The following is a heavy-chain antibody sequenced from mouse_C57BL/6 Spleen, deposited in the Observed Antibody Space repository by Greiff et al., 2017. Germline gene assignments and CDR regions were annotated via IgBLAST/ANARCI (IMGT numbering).Heavy chain of an antibody. CDR2: IRSKSNNYAT. D-gene: IGHD1-1*01. CDR3: VGQNYGSRGYFEV. Sequence: EVHLVESGGGLVQPKGSLKLSCAASGFSFNTYAMNWVRQAPGKGLEWVARIRSKSNNYATYYADSVKDRFTISRDDSESMLYLQMNNLKTEDTAVYYCVGQNYGSRGYFEVWGTGTTVTVSS. J-gene: IGHJ1*03. CDR1: GFSFNTYA. V-gene: IGHV10-1*01.